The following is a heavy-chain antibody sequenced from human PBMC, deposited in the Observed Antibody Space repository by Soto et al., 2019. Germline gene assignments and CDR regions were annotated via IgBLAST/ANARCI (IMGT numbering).Heavy chain of an antibody. V-gene: IGHV4-34*01. J-gene: IGHJ3*02. Sequence: SETLSLTCAVYGGSFSGYYWSWIRQPPGKGLEWIGEINHSGSTNYNPSLKSRVTISVDTSKNQFSLKLSSVTAADTAVYYCARGARPIGRWNYSPSPYRGLFSIWGQGTMVTVSS. CDR3: ARGARPIGRWNYSPSPYRGLFSI. D-gene: IGHD1-7*01. CDR2: INHSGST. CDR1: GGSFSGYY.